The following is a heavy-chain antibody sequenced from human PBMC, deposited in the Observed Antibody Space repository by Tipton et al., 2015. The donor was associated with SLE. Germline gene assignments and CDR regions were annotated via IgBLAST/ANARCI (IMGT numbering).Heavy chain of an antibody. Sequence: TLSLTCAVYGGSFSGYYWSWIRQPPGKGLEWIGEINHSGSTNYNPSLKSRVTISVDTSKNQFSLKLSSVTAADTAVYYCARAQVGQWLGPAAFDIWGQGTMVTVSS. CDR3: ARAQVGQWLGPAAFDI. V-gene: IGHV4-34*01. D-gene: IGHD6-19*01. CDR1: GGSFSGYY. CDR2: INHSGST. J-gene: IGHJ3*02.